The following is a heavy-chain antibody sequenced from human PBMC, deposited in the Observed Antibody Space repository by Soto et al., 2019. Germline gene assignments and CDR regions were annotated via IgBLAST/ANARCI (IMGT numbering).Heavy chain of an antibody. D-gene: IGHD6-13*01. Sequence: EVQLVESGGGLVQPGGSLRLSCAASGFTVSSNYMSWVRQAPGKGLEWVSVIYSGGNTYYADSVKGRFTISRDNSTNTLYLRLNSLRSEDTAVHYCASYSSSWYSYLDAFDIWGQWRMVTVSS. J-gene: IGHJ3*02. CDR3: ASYSSSWYSYLDAFDI. CDR1: GFTVSSNY. V-gene: IGHV3-66*01. CDR2: IYSGGNT.